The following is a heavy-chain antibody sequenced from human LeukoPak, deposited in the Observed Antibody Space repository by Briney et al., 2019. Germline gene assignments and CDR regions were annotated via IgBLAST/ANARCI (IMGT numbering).Heavy chain of an antibody. CDR3: VRAVAGKGCIDY. CDR1: GFTFHNYA. J-gene: IGHJ4*02. V-gene: IGHV3-23*01. CDR2: ISANSATT. D-gene: IGHD6-19*01. Sequence: PGGSLRLSCAASGFTFHNYALSWVRQAPGKGLEWVSTISANSATTFYAGSVEGRFTMSRDNDKNTLYLQLSSLRAEDTAVFYCVRAVAGKGCIDYWGQGTLVTVSS.